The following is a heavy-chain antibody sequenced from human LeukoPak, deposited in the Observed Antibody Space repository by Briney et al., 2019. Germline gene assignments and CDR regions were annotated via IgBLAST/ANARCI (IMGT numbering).Heavy chain of an antibody. V-gene: IGHV4-38-2*02. CDR3: ARVGATAYYYYYMDV. CDR1: GYSISSGYY. J-gene: IGHJ6*03. D-gene: IGHD1-26*01. Sequence: PSEALSLTCTVSGYSISSGYYWGWIRQPPGKGLEWIGSIYHSGSTYYNPSLKSRVTISVDTSKNQFSLKLSSVTAADTAVYYCARVGATAYYYYYMDVWGKGTTVTVSS. CDR2: IYHSGST.